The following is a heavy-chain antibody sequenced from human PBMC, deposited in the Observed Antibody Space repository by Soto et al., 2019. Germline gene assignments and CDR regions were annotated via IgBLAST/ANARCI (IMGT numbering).Heavy chain of an antibody. D-gene: IGHD2-15*01. J-gene: IGHJ4*02. Sequence: GGSLRLSXAASGFTFSSYAMSWVRQAPGKGLEWVSAISGSGGSTYYADSVKGRSTISRDNSKNTLYLQMNSLRAEDTAVYYCAKDKFVVGVVVVAATLRWGQGTLVTVSS. CDR3: AKDKFVVGVVVVAATLR. CDR2: ISGSGGST. V-gene: IGHV3-23*01. CDR1: GFTFSSYA.